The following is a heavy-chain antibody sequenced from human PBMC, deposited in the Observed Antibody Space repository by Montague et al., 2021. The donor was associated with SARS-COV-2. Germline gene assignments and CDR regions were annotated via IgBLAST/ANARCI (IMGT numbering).Heavy chain of an antibody. Sequence: SETLSLTCAVSGDSISPDNWWSLVRLPPGKLLGRVGESNHTGSTKYKPSPNSGASMSVDKSWKQFSLRLTPVTAADTAIFYCARKGSARSDLDYWGQGTLVTVSS. D-gene: IGHD3-10*01. J-gene: IGHJ4*02. CDR2: SNHTGST. CDR1: GDSISPDNW. V-gene: IGHV4-4*02. CDR3: ARKGSARSDLDY.